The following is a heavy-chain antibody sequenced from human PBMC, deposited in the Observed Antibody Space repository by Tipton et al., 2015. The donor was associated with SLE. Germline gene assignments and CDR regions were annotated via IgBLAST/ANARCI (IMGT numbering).Heavy chain of an antibody. CDR2: ISLDGSHK. V-gene: IGHV3-30*04. CDR1: GFTFSSHA. Sequence: SLRLSCAASGFTFSSHAMHWVRRAPGKGLEWVAVISLDGSHKYYADSVEGRFTISRDNSKNTLYLQMSSLRVEDTAVYYCARDGAANDYSSFVFDSWGQGTLVPVSS. CDR3: ARDGAANDYSSFVFDS. J-gene: IGHJ4*02. D-gene: IGHD4-11*01.